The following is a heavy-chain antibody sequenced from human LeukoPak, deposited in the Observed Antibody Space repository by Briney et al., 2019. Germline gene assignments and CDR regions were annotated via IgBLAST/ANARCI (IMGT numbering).Heavy chain of an antibody. Sequence: SVKVSCKASGGTFSSYAISWVRQTPGQGLEWMGGIIPIFGTANYAQKFQGRVTITADESTSTAYMELSSLRSEDTAVYYCATVGEGYSYGYLSPRGMDVWGQGTTVTVSS. CDR3: ATVGEGYSYGYLSPRGMDV. CDR1: GGTFSSYA. D-gene: IGHD5-18*01. J-gene: IGHJ6*02. V-gene: IGHV1-69*13. CDR2: IIPIFGTA.